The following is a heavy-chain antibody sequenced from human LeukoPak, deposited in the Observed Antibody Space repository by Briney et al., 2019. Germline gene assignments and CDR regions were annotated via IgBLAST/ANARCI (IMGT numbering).Heavy chain of an antibody. D-gene: IGHD2-21*01. CDR2: IYYSGST. CDR1: GGSISSGGYY. CDR3: AREVSGDHRFDY. V-gene: IGHV4-31*03. Sequence: SETLSLTCTVSGGSISSGGYYWSWIRQHPGKGLEWIGYIYYSGSTYYNPSLKSRVTISVDTSKNQFSLKLSSVTAADTAVYYCAREVSGDHRFDYWGQGTLVTVSS. J-gene: IGHJ4*02.